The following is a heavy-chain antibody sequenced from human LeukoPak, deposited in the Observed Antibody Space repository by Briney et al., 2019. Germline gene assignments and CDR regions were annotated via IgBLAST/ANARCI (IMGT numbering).Heavy chain of an antibody. V-gene: IGHV3-30-3*01. Sequence: GGSLRLSCAASGFTFSSYAMHWVRQAPGKGLEWVAVISYDGSNKYYADSVKGRFTISRDNSKNTLYLQMNSLRAEDTAVYYCASTTPSSSSVGDDAFDIWGQGTMVTVSS. CDR2: ISYDGSNK. CDR3: ASTTPSSSSVGDDAFDI. J-gene: IGHJ3*02. D-gene: IGHD6-6*01. CDR1: GFTFSSYA.